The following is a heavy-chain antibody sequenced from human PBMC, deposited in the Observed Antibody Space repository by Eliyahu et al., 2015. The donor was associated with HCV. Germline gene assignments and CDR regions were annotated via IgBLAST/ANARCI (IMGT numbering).Heavy chain of an antibody. CDR2: MNPNSGNT. CDR1: GYTFTSYD. D-gene: IGHD1-26*01. CDR3: AIFPLLEWELPLGVDY. V-gene: IGHV1-8*01. Sequence: QVQLVQSGAEVKKPGASVKVSCKASGYTFTSYDINWVRQATGQGLEWMGWMNPNSGNTGYAQKFQGRVTMTRNTSISTAYMELSSLRYEDTAVYYCAIFPLLEWELPLGVDYWGQGTLVTVSS. J-gene: IGHJ4*02.